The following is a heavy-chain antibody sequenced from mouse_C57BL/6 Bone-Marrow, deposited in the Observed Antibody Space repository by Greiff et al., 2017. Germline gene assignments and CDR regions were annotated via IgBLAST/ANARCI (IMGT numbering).Heavy chain of an antibody. CDR3: ARPYYSNWGFAY. CDR2: IWSGGST. V-gene: IGHV2-2*01. Sequence: QVQLKESGPGLVQPSQSLSITCTVSGFSLTSYGVHWVRQSPGKGLEWLGVIWSGGSTDYNAAFISRLSISKDNSKSQVFFKMNSLQADDTAIYYCARPYYSNWGFAYWGQGTLVTVSA. J-gene: IGHJ3*01. CDR1: GFSLTSYG. D-gene: IGHD2-5*01.